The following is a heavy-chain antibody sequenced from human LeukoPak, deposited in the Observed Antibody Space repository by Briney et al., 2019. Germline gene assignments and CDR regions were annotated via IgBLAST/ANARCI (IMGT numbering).Heavy chain of an antibody. V-gene: IGHV3-23*01. Sequence: PGGSLRLSCAASGFTFSSYEMNWVRQAPGKGLEWVSAISGSGGSTYYADSVKGRFTISRDNSKNTLYLQMNSLRAEDTAVYYCATAAGYSSSWYLGWFDPWGQGTLVTVSS. J-gene: IGHJ5*02. CDR1: GFTFSSYE. CDR2: ISGSGGST. D-gene: IGHD6-13*01. CDR3: ATAAGYSSSWYLGWFDP.